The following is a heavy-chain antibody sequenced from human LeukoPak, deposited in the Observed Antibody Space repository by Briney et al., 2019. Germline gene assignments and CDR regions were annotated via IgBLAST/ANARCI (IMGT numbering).Heavy chain of an antibody. D-gene: IGHD2-2*01. V-gene: IGHV3-11*04. J-gene: IGHJ5*02. Sequence: GGSLRLSCAASGFTFSDYYMSWIRQAPGKGLEWVSYISSSGSTIYYADSVKGRFTISRDNAKNSLYLQMNRLRAEDTAVYYCARGGGCSSTSCPPSARGWFDPWGQGTLVTVSS. CDR3: ARGGGCSSTSCPPSARGWFDP. CDR1: GFTFSDYY. CDR2: ISSSGSTI.